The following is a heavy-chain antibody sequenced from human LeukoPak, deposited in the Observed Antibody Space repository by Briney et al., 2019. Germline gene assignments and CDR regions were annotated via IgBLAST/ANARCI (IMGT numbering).Heavy chain of an antibody. V-gene: IGHV3-9*01. D-gene: IGHD1-1*01. CDR1: GFTFDDYA. J-gene: IGHJ3*02. Sequence: PGGSLRLSCAASGFTFDDYAMHWVRQAPGKGLEWVSGISWNSGSIGYADSVKGRFTISRDNAKNSLYLQMNSLRAEDTAVYYCARTQLEPLFYDHDAFDIWGQGTMVTVSS. CDR3: ARTQLEPLFYDHDAFDI. CDR2: ISWNSGSI.